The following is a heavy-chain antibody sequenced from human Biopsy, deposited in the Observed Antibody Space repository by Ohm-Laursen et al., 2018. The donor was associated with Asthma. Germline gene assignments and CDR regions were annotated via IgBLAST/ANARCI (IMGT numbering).Heavy chain of an antibody. D-gene: IGHD6-13*01. CDR2: IYYSGTT. CDR1: SGSGGYMRSGNYY. V-gene: IGHV4-39*01. J-gene: IGHJ6*02. CDR3: VRGSSSWHHGPFHYYYGLDV. Sequence: GTLSLTWSLSSGSGGYMRSGNYYWGWIRQPPGKGLEWIGSIYYSGTTYYNPSLESRVTVSANTSKNQFSLKLTSVTAADTAVYYCVRGSSSWHHGPFHYYYGLDVWGQGTTATVSS.